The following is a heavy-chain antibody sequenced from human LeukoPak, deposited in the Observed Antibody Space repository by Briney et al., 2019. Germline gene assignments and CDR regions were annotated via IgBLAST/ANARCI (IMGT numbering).Heavy chain of an antibody. CDR3: AKVRGYCSSTSCSATWFDP. CDR1: GFTFSNYG. V-gene: IGHV3-23*01. D-gene: IGHD2-2*01. CDR2: ISGSGGST. J-gene: IGHJ5*02. Sequence: GGSLRLSCGASGFTFSNYGMLWVRQAPGKGLEWVSGISGSGGSTDYADSLKGRFTISRDNSKNTLYLQMNSLRAEDTAVYYCAKVRGYCSSTSCSATWFDPWGQGTLVTVSS.